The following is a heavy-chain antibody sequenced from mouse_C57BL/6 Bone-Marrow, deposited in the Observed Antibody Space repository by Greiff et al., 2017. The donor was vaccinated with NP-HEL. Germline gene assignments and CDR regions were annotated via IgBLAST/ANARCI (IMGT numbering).Heavy chain of an antibody. J-gene: IGHJ3*01. CDR3: ARGPYYDYDAWFAY. Sequence: QVQLQQSGAELARPGASVKLSCKASGYTFTSYGISWVKQRTGQGLEWIGEIYPRSGNTYYNEKFKGKATLTADKSSSTAYMELRSLTAEDAAVYFCARGPYYDYDAWFAYWGQGTLVTVSA. CDR1: GYTFTSYG. V-gene: IGHV1-81*01. CDR2: IYPRSGNT. D-gene: IGHD2-4*01.